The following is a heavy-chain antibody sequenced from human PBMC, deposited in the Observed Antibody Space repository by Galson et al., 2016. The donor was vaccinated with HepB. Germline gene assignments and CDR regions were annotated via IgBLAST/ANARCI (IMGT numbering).Heavy chain of an antibody. CDR2: IKSKTDGGTT. Sequence: SLRLSCAASGFTFTSAWMSWVRQAPGKGLGWVGRIKSKTDGGTTDYAAPVKGRFTISRDDSKNTLYLQLNSLKTEDTSVYYCTADLPVSGAYAHDYWGQGTLVTVSS. CDR3: TADLPVSGAYAHDY. J-gene: IGHJ4*02. CDR1: GFTFTSAW. V-gene: IGHV3-15*07. D-gene: IGHD4-17*01.